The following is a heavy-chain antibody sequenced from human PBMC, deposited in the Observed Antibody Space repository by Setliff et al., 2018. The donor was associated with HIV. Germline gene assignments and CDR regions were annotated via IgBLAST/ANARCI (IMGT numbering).Heavy chain of an antibody. CDR1: GGTFSSYA. CDR2: IIPIFGTA. J-gene: IGHJ6*02. V-gene: IGHV1-69*13. Sequence: VASVMVSCKASGGTFSSYAISWVRQAPGQGLEWIGGIIPIFGTANYAQKFQGRVTITADESTSTAYMELSSLRSEDTAVYYCARAKRYYGMDVWGQGTTVTVSS. CDR3: ARAKRYYGMDV.